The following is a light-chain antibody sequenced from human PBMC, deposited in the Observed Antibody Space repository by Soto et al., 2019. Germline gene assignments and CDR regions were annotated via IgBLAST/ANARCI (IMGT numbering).Light chain of an antibody. CDR1: SSDVGAYKY. J-gene: IGLJ3*02. CDR2: EVT. Sequence: QSALTQPPSASGSPGQSVTISCIVTSSDVGAYKYVSWYQQYPGKAPKLMIYEVTKRPSGVPDRFSGSKSGNTASLTVSGLQSEDEADDYCTSYVGNDIWVFGGGTKLTVL. CDR3: TSYVGNDIWV. V-gene: IGLV2-8*01.